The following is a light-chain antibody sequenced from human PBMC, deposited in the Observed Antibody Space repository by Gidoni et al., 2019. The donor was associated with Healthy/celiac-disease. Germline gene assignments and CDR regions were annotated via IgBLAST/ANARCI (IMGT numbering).Light chain of an antibody. CDR3: QQRSNWPIT. CDR1: QSVSSY. Sequence: EIVLTQSPATLSFSPGERATLSCRASQSVSSYLAWYQQKPGQAPRLLIYDASNRATGFPARFSGSGSGTDFTLTISSLEPEDFAVYYCQQRSNWPITFGQGTRLEIK. V-gene: IGKV3-11*01. J-gene: IGKJ5*01. CDR2: DAS.